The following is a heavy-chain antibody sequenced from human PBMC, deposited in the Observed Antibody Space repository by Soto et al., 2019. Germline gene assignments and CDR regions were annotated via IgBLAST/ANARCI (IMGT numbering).Heavy chain of an antibody. D-gene: IGHD3-22*01. CDR3: ARDKDDSSGYFDY. Sequence: ESGGGVVQPGRSLRPSCAASGFTFSSYGMHWVRQAPGKGLEWVAVIWYDGSNKYYADSVKGRFTISRDNSKNTLYLQMNSLRAEDTAVYYCARDKDDSSGYFDYWGQGTLVTVSS. CDR1: GFTFSSYG. J-gene: IGHJ4*02. V-gene: IGHV3-33*01. CDR2: IWYDGSNK.